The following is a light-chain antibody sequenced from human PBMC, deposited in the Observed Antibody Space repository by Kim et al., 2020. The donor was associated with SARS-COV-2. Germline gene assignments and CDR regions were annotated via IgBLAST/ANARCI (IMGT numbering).Light chain of an antibody. CDR1: QSVSSN. Sequence: VSPGERATLSCRASQSVSSNLAWYQQKPGQAPSLLIYGASTRATGIPARFSGSGSGAEFTLTISSLQSEDFAVYFCQQYHNWPYTFGQGTKVDIK. V-gene: IGKV3-15*01. J-gene: IGKJ2*01. CDR2: GAS. CDR3: QQYHNWPYT.